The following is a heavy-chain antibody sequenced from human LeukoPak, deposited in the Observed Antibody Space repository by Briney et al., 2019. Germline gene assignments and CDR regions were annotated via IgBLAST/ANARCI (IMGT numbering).Heavy chain of an antibody. CDR2: IYYSGST. CDR3: AAQNWNYGHFDY. V-gene: IGHV4-59*01. Sequence: PSETLSLTCTVSGGSISSYYWSWIRQPPGKGLEWIGYIYYSGSTNYNPSLKSRVAISVDTSKNQFSLKLSSVTAADTAVYYCAAQNWNYGHFDYWGQGTLVTVSS. J-gene: IGHJ4*02. D-gene: IGHD1-7*01. CDR1: GGSISSYY.